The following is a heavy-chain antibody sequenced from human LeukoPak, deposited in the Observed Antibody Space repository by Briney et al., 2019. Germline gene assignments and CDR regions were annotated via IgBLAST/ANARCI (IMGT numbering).Heavy chain of an antibody. CDR1: GGSFSGYY. CDR3: ARARIAAAGTTDY. CDR2: INHSGST. D-gene: IGHD6-13*01. J-gene: IGHJ4*02. V-gene: IGHV4-34*01. Sequence: KPSETLSLTCAVYGGSFSGYYWSWIRQPPGKGLEWFGEINHSGSTNYNPSLKSRVTITVDTSKNQFSLKLSSVTAADTAVYYCARARIAAAGTTDYWGQGTLVTVSS.